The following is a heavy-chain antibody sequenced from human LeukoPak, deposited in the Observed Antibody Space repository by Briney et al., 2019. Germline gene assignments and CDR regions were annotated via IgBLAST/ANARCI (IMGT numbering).Heavy chain of an antibody. V-gene: IGHV4-39*01. Sequence: SETLSLTCTVSSGSISSGDYHWGWIRQPPGRGLEWLGIIYHSGSTHQNPSLKSRVTISVDTSKNQFYLKLSSVTASDTAVYFCARQVGGNRWYSDFWGQGTLVTVSS. D-gene: IGHD4-23*01. CDR2: IYHSGST. CDR1: SGSISSGDYH. J-gene: IGHJ4*02. CDR3: ARQVGGNRWYSDF.